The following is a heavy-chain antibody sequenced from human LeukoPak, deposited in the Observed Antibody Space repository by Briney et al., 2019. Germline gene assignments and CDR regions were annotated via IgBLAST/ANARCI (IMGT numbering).Heavy chain of an antibody. CDR2: IDPRDSYS. J-gene: IGHJ5*02. CDR3: ARLGEEWLVHNWFDP. CDR1: GYSFANYW. Sequence: GESLNISCKGFGYSFANYWITWVRQMPGKGLEWMGRIDPRDSYSNYSPSFQGHVTISVDKSINTVYLHWNTLKPSDTAMYYCARLGEEWLVHNWFDPWGQGTLVTVSS. D-gene: IGHD6-19*01. V-gene: IGHV5-10-1*01.